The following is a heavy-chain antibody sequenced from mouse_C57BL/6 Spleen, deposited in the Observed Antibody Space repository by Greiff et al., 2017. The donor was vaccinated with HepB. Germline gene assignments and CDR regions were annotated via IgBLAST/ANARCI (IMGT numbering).Heavy chain of an antibody. Sequence: VQLQQSRPELVKPGASVKISCKASGYAFSSSWMNWVKQRPGKGLEWIGRIYPGDGDTNYNGKFKGKATLTADKSSSTAYMQLSSLTSEDSAVYFCARQGDHSNWYFDVWGTGTTVTVSS. CDR3: ARQGDHSNWYFDV. D-gene: IGHD2-5*01. CDR2: IYPGDGDT. J-gene: IGHJ1*03. V-gene: IGHV1-82*01. CDR1: GYAFSSSW.